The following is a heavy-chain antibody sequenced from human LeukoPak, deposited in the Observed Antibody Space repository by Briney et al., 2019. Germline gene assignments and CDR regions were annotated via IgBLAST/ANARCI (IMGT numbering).Heavy chain of an antibody. CDR3: ARDGQVWFDP. CDR2: LSSSGTTM. V-gene: IGHV3-48*03. CDR1: GFTFTTYE. J-gene: IGHJ5*02. Sequence: GGSLRLSCAASGFTFTTYEMHWVRQAPGKELEWISYLSSSGTTMFYADSVKGRFTISRDNAKNSLHLQMNSLRAEDTAVYYCARDGQVWFDPWGQGTLVTVSS.